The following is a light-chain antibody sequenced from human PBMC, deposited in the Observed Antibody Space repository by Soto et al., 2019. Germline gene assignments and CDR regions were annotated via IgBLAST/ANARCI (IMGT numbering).Light chain of an antibody. J-gene: IGLJ2*01. CDR1: SSDVGGYKY. CDR3: SSYTSSSTSDVV. Sequence: QSALTQPASGSGSPGQSITISCTGTSSDVGGYKYVSWYQQYPGKAPKLMIYEVSNRPSGVSNRFSGSKSGNTASLTISGRQAEDEADYYCSSYTSSSTSDVVFGGGTKLTVL. V-gene: IGLV2-14*01. CDR2: EVS.